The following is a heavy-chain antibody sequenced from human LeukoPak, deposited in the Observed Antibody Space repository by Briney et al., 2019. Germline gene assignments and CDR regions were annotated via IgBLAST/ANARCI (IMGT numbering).Heavy chain of an antibody. Sequence: GGSLRLSCAASGFTFDDYAMHWVRQAPGKGLEWVSGISWNSGSIGYADSVKGRFTISRDNSKNTLYLQMNSLRAEDTAVYYCAREGSVSGYYKPPYYWGQGTLVTVSS. V-gene: IGHV3-9*01. D-gene: IGHD3-22*01. CDR3: AREGSVSGYYKPPYY. CDR1: GFTFDDYA. J-gene: IGHJ4*02. CDR2: ISWNSGSI.